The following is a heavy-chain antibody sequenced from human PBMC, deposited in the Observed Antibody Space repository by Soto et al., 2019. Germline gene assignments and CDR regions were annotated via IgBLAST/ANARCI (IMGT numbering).Heavy chain of an antibody. CDR3: AKDQAVYGDSFDY. Sequence: EVQRLESGGGLVQPGASLRLSCAASGFTFSSYAMSWVRQAPGKGLEWVSGISGSGGSTYYADSVKGRFTISRDNSKNTLYLQMNSLRAEDTAVYYCAKDQAVYGDSFDYWGQGTLVTVSS. D-gene: IGHD4-17*01. CDR1: GFTFSSYA. J-gene: IGHJ4*02. V-gene: IGHV3-23*01. CDR2: ISGSGGST.